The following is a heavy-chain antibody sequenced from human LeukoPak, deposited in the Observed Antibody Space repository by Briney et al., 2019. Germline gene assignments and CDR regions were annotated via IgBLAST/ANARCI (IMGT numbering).Heavy chain of an antibody. CDR1: GFTFSSYA. CDR3: AKLSSSWFGAFDI. J-gene: IGHJ3*02. V-gene: IGHV3-23*01. Sequence: PGGAVRLSCAASGFTFSSYAMSWVRQAPGKGVEWVSAISGSGCKTYYADSVKGRFTISRDNSKNTLYLQMNSLRAEDAAVYYCAKLSSSWFGAFDIWGQGTMVTVSS. CDR2: ISGSGCKT. D-gene: IGHD6-13*01.